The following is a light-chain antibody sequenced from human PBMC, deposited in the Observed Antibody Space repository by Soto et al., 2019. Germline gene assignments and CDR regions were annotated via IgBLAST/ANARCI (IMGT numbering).Light chain of an antibody. CDR2: ATS. Sequence: DIQMTQSPSSLSASVGDRVTITCRASQSISRYLNLYQQKPGKAPKLLIYATSSLQSGGPSRFSVIVSGIAFTLAISSLQPDDFRTDYCQLRYSISITYGRGTKVDIK. V-gene: IGKV1-39*01. CDR1: QSISRY. J-gene: IGKJ3*01. CDR3: QLRYSISIT.